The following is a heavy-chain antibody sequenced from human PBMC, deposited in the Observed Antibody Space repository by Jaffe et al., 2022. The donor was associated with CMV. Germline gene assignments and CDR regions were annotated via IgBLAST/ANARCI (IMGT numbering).Heavy chain of an antibody. Sequence: EVQLVESGGDLVQPGGSLRLSCVASGFMFSDYYMDWVRQAPGRGLEWVGRIRNKNNSYTTEYAASVKGRFTISRDDSKKSLYLQMNSLKTEDTAVYYCTRSWGRGNFDYWGQGLLVTVSS. J-gene: IGHJ4*02. D-gene: IGHD3-16*01. CDR3: TRSWGRGNFDY. CDR2: IRNKNNSYTT. CDR1: GFMFSDYY. V-gene: IGHV3-72*01.